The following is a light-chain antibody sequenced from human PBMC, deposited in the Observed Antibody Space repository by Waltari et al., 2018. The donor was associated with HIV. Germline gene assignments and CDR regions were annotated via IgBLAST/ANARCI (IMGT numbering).Light chain of an antibody. CDR1: TSNIGSNP. CDR2: RNN. V-gene: IGLV1-44*01. Sequence: QSVVTQPPSASGTPGQRVTISSSGSTSNIGSNPVHWYQPLPGTAPKLLIYRNNQRPSGVPDRFSGSNSGTSASLAISGLQSEDEADYYCAAWDDSLNGNVFGTGTKVTVL. CDR3: AAWDDSLNGNV. J-gene: IGLJ1*01.